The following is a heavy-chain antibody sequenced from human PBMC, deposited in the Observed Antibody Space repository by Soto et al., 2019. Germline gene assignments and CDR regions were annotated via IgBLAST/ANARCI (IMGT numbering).Heavy chain of an antibody. CDR1: VVSLDNYY. Sequence: PSETLSLTGAVYVVSLDNYYWNWFRQSPERGLEWIGEVYPSGGTNYNPSLEGRVTISADTSKNQFSLRLSSVTAADTAVYFCAKSTVTGALDYWGQGTLVTVSS. CDR2: VYPSGGT. D-gene: IGHD4-17*01. CDR3: AKSTVTGALDY. V-gene: IGHV4-34*01. J-gene: IGHJ4*02.